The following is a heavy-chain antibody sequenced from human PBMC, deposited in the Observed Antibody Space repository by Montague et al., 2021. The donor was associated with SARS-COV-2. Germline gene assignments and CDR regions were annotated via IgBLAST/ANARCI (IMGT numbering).Heavy chain of an antibody. CDR2: IYYSGST. Sequence: SETLSLTCTVSGGSISSYYRSWIRQPPGKGLEWIGYIYYSGSTNYNPSLKSRVTISVDTSKNQFSLKLSSVTAADTAVYYCARAYYDSSGYYGYFDYWGQGTLVTVSS. CDR1: GGSISSYY. V-gene: IGHV4-59*13. D-gene: IGHD3-22*01. CDR3: ARAYYDSSGYYGYFDY. J-gene: IGHJ4*02.